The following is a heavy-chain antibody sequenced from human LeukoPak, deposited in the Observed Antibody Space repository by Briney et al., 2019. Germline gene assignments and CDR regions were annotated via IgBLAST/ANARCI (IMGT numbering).Heavy chain of an antibody. CDR1: GYTFTSYY. D-gene: IGHD6-13*01. J-gene: IGHJ5*02. CDR2: INPSGGST. Sequence: ASVKVSCKASGYTFTSYYMHWVRQAPGQGLEWMGIINPSGGSTSYAQKFQGRVTMTRDTSTSTVYMELSSLRSEDTAVYYRARDESQYSSSLNWFDPWGQGTLVTVSS. CDR3: ARDESQYSSSLNWFDP. V-gene: IGHV1-46*01.